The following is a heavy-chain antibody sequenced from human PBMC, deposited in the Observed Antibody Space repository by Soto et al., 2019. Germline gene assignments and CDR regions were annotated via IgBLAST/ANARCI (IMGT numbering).Heavy chain of an antibody. CDR1: GFTFSSYG. D-gene: IGHD6-13*01. CDR2: IWYDGSNK. J-gene: IGHJ5*02. V-gene: IGHV3-33*01. Sequence: QVQLVESGGGVVQPGRSLRLSCAASGFTFSSYGMHWVRQAPGTGLEWVAVIWYDGSNKYYADSVKGRFTISRDNSKNMVCLQMKSLRAEDTAVYYCAGDRYPGKAAGELDLWGQGTLVTVSS. CDR3: AGDRYPGKAAGELDL.